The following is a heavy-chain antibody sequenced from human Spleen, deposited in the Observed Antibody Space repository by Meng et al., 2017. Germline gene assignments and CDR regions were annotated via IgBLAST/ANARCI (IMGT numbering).Heavy chain of an antibody. Sequence: GESLKISCAASGLTFSTYEMSWIRQSPGKGLEWISHISSGPTIYYADSVRGRFTISRDNAKNSLYLQMNSLRAEDTAVYYCAAELGIAHNWYFDLWGRGTLVTVSS. V-gene: IGHV3-48*03. J-gene: IGHJ2*01. CDR1: GLTFSTYE. CDR2: ISSGPTI. D-gene: IGHD7-27*01. CDR3: AAELGIAHNWYFDL.